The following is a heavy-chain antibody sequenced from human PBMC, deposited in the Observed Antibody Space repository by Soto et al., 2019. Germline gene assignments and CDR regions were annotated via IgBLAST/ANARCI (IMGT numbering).Heavy chain of an antibody. Sequence: SETLSLTCTVSGGSISSYYWSWIRQPPGKGLEWIGYIYYSGSTNYNPSLKSRVTISVDTSKNQFSLKLSSVTAADTAVYYCARHVRRGFYYYMDVWGKGTTVTVSS. V-gene: IGHV4-59*08. CDR2: IYYSGST. D-gene: IGHD1-26*01. J-gene: IGHJ6*03. CDR3: ARHVRRGFYYYMDV. CDR1: GGSISSYY.